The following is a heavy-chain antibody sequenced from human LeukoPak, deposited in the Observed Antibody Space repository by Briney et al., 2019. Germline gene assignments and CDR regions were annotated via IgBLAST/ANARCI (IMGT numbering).Heavy chain of an antibody. D-gene: IGHD5-12*01. Sequence: ASVKVSCKASGYTFTSYDINWLRQASGQGLEWMGWMNPNSGNTGYAQKFQGRFTMTWDTSISTAYMELSSLRSDDTAVYYCAREYRRQPDWGQGTLVTVPS. CDR2: MNPNSGNT. V-gene: IGHV1-8*01. CDR3: AREYRRQPD. CDR1: GYTFTSYD. J-gene: IGHJ4*02.